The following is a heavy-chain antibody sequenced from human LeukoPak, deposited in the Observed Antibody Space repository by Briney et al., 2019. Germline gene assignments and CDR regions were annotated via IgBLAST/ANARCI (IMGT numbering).Heavy chain of an antibody. D-gene: IGHD6-19*01. CDR1: GGSFSGYY. CDR2: INHSGST. Sequence: PSETLSLTCAVYGGSFSGYYWTWIRQSPGKGLEWIGEINHSGSTNYNPSLKSRVTISVDTSKNQFSLKLSSVTAADTAVYYCARGGGRVIAPGIAVAGQITNWFDPWGQGTLVTVSS. V-gene: IGHV4-34*01. CDR3: ARGGGRVIAPGIAVAGQITNWFDP. J-gene: IGHJ5*02.